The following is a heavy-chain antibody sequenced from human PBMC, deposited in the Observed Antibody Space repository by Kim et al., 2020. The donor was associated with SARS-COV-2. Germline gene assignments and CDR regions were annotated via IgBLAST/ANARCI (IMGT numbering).Heavy chain of an antibody. CDR2: IYYTGST. V-gene: IGHV4-39*07. D-gene: IGHD3-22*01. CDR1: GGSITNSSYY. Sequence: SETLSLTCTVSGGSITNSSYYWGWIRQPPGKGLEWIAIIYYTGSTYSNPSLRSRVTISLDTSQRQFSLKLNSVTAADTAVYYCASQTYYYDSSGYLVHWAFDYWGQGTLVTVSS. J-gene: IGHJ4*02. CDR3: ASQTYYYDSSGYLVHWAFDY.